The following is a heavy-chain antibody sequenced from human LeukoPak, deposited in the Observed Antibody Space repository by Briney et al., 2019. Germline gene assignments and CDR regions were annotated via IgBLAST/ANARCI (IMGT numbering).Heavy chain of an antibody. V-gene: IGHV3-30*02. J-gene: IGHJ4*02. Sequence: GGSLRLSCAASGFTLSHYGMHWVRQAPGKGLEWVAFIRYDGSNKDYADSVKGRFTVSRDSSKNTLYLQMNSLTTEDTAVYYCAKDQSGTYSFDYWGQGTLVTVSS. CDR1: GFTLSHYG. CDR3: AKDQSGTYSFDY. CDR2: IRYDGSNK. D-gene: IGHD1-26*01.